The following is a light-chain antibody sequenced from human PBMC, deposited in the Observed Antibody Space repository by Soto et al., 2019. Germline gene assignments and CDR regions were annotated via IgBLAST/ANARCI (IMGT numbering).Light chain of an antibody. J-gene: IGKJ4*01. CDR3: QQYNSYSLT. Sequence: DIQMTQSPSSLSASVEYIVIITCRASQSISNHLNWYQQKPGKAPKLLIFAASSLQSGVPSRFSGSRSGPDFTLTISSLQPDDFATYYCQQYNSYSLTFGGGTKVDIK. V-gene: IGKV1-39*01. CDR1: QSISNH. CDR2: AAS.